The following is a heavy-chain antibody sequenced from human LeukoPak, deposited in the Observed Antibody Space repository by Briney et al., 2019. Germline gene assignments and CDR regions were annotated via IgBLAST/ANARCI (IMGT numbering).Heavy chain of an antibody. Sequence: SETLSLTCTVSGGSISSYYWSWIRQPSGKGLEWIGYIYYSGSTNYNPSLKSRVTISVDASKNQFSLKLSSVTAADTAVYYCARGGAASWIQLWSLYYGMDVWGQGTTVTVSS. V-gene: IGHV4-59*01. CDR1: GGSISSYY. CDR2: IYYSGST. D-gene: IGHD5-18*01. CDR3: ARGGAASWIQLWSLYYGMDV. J-gene: IGHJ6*02.